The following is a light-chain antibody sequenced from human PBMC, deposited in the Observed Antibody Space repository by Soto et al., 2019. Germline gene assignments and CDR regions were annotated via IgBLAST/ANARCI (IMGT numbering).Light chain of an antibody. Sequence: DIALTQSPDSLALSLGERATMKCKSSQSVLYSSYNKSYLAWYQVKPGRPPKLLFSWASTRESVVPDRFSGSGSGTDFTLTISSLQAEDVAVYYCQQYYSTLITFGQGTRLEIK. CDR3: QQYYSTLIT. J-gene: IGKJ5*01. CDR2: WAS. V-gene: IGKV4-1*01. CDR1: QSVLYSSYNKSY.